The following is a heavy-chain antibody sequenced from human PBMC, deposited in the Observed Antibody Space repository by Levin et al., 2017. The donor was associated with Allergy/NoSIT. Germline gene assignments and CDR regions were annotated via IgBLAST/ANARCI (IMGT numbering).Heavy chain of an antibody. V-gene: IGHV3-48*02. CDR3: VREKSFYYDSSGEN. J-gene: IGHJ4*02. Sequence: GESLKISCVASGFTISTYSMNWVRQAPGKGLEWVAYISDTGSTIYYADSVRGRFTISRDNAKNSLYLQMNSMRDEDTALYYCVREKSFYYDSSGENWGQGTRVTVSS. D-gene: IGHD3-22*01. CDR1: GFTISTYS. CDR2: ISDTGSTI.